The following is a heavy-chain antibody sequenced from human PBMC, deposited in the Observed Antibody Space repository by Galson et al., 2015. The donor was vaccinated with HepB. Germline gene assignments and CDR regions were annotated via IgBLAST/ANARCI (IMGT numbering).Heavy chain of an antibody. D-gene: IGHD3-22*01. CDR1: GYNFTSYG. CDR2: ISAYNGDT. J-gene: IGHJ3*01. V-gene: IGHV1-18*01. Sequence: VKVSCKASGYNFTSYGISWVRQAPGQGLEWMAWISAYNGDTNYAQKFHGRVTMTTDTSTSTAYMELRSLRSDDTAVYYCARDGNGYYYVPFDLWGLGTMVTVSS. CDR3: ARDGNGYYYVPFDL.